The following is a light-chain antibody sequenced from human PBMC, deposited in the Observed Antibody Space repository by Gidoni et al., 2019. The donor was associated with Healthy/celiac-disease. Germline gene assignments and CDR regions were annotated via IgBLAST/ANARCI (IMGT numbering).Light chain of an antibody. CDR2: AAS. CDR1: QSISSY. Sequence: DIQMTQSPSSLSASVGDRVTITCRASQSISSYLNWYQQKPGKAPKLLIYAASSLQSGVPSRFSGSGSGTDFTLTISSLQPEDFATYYCKQSYSTRGTFGQGTKVEIK. J-gene: IGKJ1*01. CDR3: KQSYSTRGT. V-gene: IGKV1-39*01.